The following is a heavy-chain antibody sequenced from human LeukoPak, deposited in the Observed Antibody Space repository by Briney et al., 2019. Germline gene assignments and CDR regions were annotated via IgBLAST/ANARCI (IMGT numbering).Heavy chain of an antibody. CDR1: DDSIRTHY. J-gene: IGHJ5*02. D-gene: IGHD2-2*01. CDR2: IYYSGST. Sequence: KPLETLSLTCTVSDDSIRTHYWSWIRQPPGKGLEWIGSIYYSGSTYYNPSLKSRVTISVDTSKNQFSLKLSSVTAADTAVYYCARHVRTQGYCSSTSCYENWFDPWGQGTLVTVSS. CDR3: ARHVRTQGYCSSTSCYENWFDP. V-gene: IGHV4-39*01.